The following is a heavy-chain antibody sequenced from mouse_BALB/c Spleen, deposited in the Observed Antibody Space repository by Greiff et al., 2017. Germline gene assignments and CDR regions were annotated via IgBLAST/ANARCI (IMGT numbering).Heavy chain of an antibody. CDR2: IYPGNGDT. CDR1: GYTFTSYN. V-gene: IGHV1-12*01. CDR3: ARDYGNCDNNAMDY. Sequence: LQQPGAELVKPGASVKMSCKASGYTFTSYNMHWVKQTPGQGLEWIGAIYPGNGDTSYNQKFKGKATLTADKSSSTAYMQLSSLTSEDSAVYYGARDYGNCDNNAMDYWGQGTSVTVSS. J-gene: IGHJ4*01. D-gene: IGHD2-1*01.